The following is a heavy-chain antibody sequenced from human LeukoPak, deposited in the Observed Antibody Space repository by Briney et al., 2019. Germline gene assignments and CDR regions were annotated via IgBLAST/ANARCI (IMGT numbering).Heavy chain of an antibody. V-gene: IGHV4-61*02. CDR3: ARSDYYSMDY. J-gene: IGHJ4*02. CDR2: IYTSGST. Sequence: SQTLSLTCTVSGGSISSGSYYWSWIRQPAGKGLEWIGRIYTSGSTNYNPSLKSRVTISVDKSKNQFSLNLISVTAADTAVYLCARSDYYSMDYWGRGTLVTVSS. D-gene: IGHD3-22*01. CDR1: GGSISSGSYY.